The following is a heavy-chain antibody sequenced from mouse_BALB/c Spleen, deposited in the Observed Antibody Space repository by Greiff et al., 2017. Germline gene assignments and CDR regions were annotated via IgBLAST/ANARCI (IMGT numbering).Heavy chain of an antibody. CDR3: ARDPDRGFAY. CDR2: ISSGGSYT. Sequence: EVQLVESGGGLVKPGGSLKLSCAASGFTFSSYAMSWVRQSPEKRLEWVAEISSGGSYTYYPDTVTGRFTISRDNAKNTLYLEMSSLRSEDTAMYYCARDPDRGFAYWGQGTLVTVSA. D-gene: IGHD3-3*01. V-gene: IGHV5-9-4*01. CDR1: GFTFSSYA. J-gene: IGHJ3*01.